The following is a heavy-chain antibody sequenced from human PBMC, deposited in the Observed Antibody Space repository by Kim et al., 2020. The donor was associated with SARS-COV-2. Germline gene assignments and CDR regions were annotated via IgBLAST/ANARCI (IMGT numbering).Heavy chain of an antibody. Sequence: SETLSLTCTVSGGSISSNYYWGWIRQPPGKGLEWIGSIYYSGSTYYNPSLKSRVTTSIDTSKNQFSLKLSSVTAADTAVYYCARVGSGNYYFFDYWGQGT. V-gene: IGHV4-39*07. CDR1: GGSISSNYY. CDR2: IYYSGST. CDR3: ARVGSGNYYFFDY. J-gene: IGHJ4*02. D-gene: IGHD3-10*01.